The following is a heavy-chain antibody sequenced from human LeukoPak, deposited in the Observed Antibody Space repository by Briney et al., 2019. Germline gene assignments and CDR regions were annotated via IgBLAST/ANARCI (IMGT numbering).Heavy chain of an antibody. CDR1: GYTFTSYD. Sequence: ASVKLSCKASGYTFTSYDISWVRQPPGQGLEWMGWISANNGNANYAQKLQGRVTMTRATSTSTAYMELRSLRSDDTAVYYCARDVSHGLFYDSSGYYILFDYWGQGTLVTVSS. D-gene: IGHD3-22*01. CDR2: ISANNGNA. CDR3: ARDVSHGLFYDSSGYYILFDY. J-gene: IGHJ4*02. V-gene: IGHV1-18*01.